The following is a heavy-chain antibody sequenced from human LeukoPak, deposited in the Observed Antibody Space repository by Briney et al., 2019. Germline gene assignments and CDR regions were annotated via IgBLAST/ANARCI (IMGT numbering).Heavy chain of an antibody. V-gene: IGHV1-69*13. CDR1: GYTFTSYY. CDR3: ARNEPAMVSGYFDY. Sequence: SVKVSCKASGYTFTSYYMHWVRQAPGQGLEWMGGIIPIFGTANYAQKFQGRVTITADESTSTAYMELSSLRSEDTAVYYCARNEPAMVSGYFDYWGQGTLVTVSS. CDR2: IIPIFGTA. D-gene: IGHD5-18*01. J-gene: IGHJ4*02.